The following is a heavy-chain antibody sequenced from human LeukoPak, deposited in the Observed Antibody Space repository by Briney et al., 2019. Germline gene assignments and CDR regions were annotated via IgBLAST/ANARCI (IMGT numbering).Heavy chain of an antibody. CDR1: GGSFSGYY. Sequence: SETLSLTCAVYGGSFSGYYWSWIRQPPGKGLEWIGEINHSGSTNYNPSLKSRVTISVDTSKNQFSLKLSSVTAADTAVYYCARVASMNGFDPWGQGTLFTVSS. V-gene: IGHV4-34*01. D-gene: IGHD2-2*01. CDR2: INHSGST. CDR3: ARVASMNGFDP. J-gene: IGHJ5*02.